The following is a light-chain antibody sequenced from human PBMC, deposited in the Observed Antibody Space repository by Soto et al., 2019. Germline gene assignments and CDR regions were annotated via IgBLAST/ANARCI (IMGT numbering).Light chain of an antibody. V-gene: IGKV3-15*01. Sequence: ETVMTRSPATLSVSPGERASLSCRASQSVSSNLAWYQQKPGRAPRILIFGASSRAAGVPDRFSGSGSGTDFTLTINSLQSEDFAVYFCQQYDNLPLTFGPGTKVDIK. CDR1: QSVSSN. CDR2: GAS. CDR3: QQYDNLPLT. J-gene: IGKJ3*01.